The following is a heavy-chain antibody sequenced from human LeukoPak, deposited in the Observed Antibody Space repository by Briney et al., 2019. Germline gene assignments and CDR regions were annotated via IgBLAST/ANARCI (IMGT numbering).Heavy chain of an antibody. J-gene: IGHJ3*02. CDR1: GFTFSSYS. Sequence: GGSLRLSXAASGFTFSSYSMNWVRQAPGKGLEWVSSISTSSNYIYYAGSVKGRFTISRDNAKNSLYLQMNSLRGEDTAVYFCAGEGMGRRAFDIWGQGTMVTVSS. CDR3: AGEGMGRRAFDI. CDR2: ISTSSNYI. V-gene: IGHV3-21*01. D-gene: IGHD3-10*01.